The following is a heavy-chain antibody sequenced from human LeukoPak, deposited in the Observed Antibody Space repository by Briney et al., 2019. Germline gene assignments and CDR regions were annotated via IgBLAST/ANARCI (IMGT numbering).Heavy chain of an antibody. CDR3: AKGAMKQLVPLDY. Sequence: GGSLRLSCAASGFTFSSYAMSWVRQAPGRGLEWVSTISGSGDYTFYADSVKGRFTISRDNSKNTLNLQMNSLRADDTAVYYCAKGAMKQLVPLDYWGQGTLVTVSS. V-gene: IGHV3-23*01. CDR2: ISGSGDYT. D-gene: IGHD6-6*01. CDR1: GFTFSSYA. J-gene: IGHJ4*02.